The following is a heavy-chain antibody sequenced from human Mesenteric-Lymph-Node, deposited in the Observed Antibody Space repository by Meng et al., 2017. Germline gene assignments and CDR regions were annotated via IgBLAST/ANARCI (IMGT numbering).Heavy chain of an antibody. Sequence: GESLKISCAASGFTFRDAWMSWVRQAPGKGLEWVAVIWYDGSKKYYADSVKGRFTISRDNSNNTVYLQMNSLRVEDTAVYYCARARAYTYYFDCWGQGTLVTVSS. CDR1: GFTFRDAW. D-gene: IGHD4-11*01. J-gene: IGHJ4*02. CDR2: IWYDGSKK. V-gene: IGHV3-33*08. CDR3: ARARAYTYYFDC.